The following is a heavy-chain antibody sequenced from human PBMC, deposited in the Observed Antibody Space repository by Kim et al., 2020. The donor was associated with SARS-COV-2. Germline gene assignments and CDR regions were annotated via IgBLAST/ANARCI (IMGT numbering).Heavy chain of an antibody. V-gene: IGHV7-4-1*02. J-gene: IGHJ3*02. D-gene: IGHD2-2*01. CDR3: AREGGDCSSTSCYGNDAFDI. CDR1: GYTFTSYA. CDR2: INTNTGNP. Sequence: ASVKVSCKASGYTFTSYAMNWVRQAPGQGLEWMGWINTNTGNPTYAQGFTGRFVFSLDTSVSTAYLQISSLKAEDTAVYYCAREGGDCSSTSCYGNDAFDIWGQGTMVTVSS.